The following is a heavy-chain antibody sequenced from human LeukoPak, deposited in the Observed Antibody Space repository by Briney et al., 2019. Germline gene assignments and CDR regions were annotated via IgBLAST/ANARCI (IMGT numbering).Heavy chain of an antibody. Sequence: GGSLRLSCAASGFTFSTYTMHWVRQAPGKGLEWVAVIPYDGSNKYYADSVKGRFTISRDTSKYTLYLQMNSLRPEDTAVYYCARDREVPPYYYYDMDVWGQGTTVTVAS. CDR1: GFTFSTYT. CDR2: IPYDGSNK. CDR3: ARDREVPPYYYYDMDV. J-gene: IGHJ6*02. D-gene: IGHD2-2*01. V-gene: IGHV3-30-3*01.